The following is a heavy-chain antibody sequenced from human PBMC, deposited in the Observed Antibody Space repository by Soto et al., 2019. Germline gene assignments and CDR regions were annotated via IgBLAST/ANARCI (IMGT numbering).Heavy chain of an antibody. V-gene: IGHV3-23*01. J-gene: IGHJ4*02. CDR3: AKGGGWLYYLDC. Sequence: VQLLESGGGLVQPGGSLRLSCAAAGFTFSTFAMHWVRQAPGKGLEWVSASSDSGGSTYYADSVKGRFTISRDNSQNTLFLQMNRLRAEDTAVYYCAKGGGWLYYLDCWGQGALVTVSS. D-gene: IGHD6-19*01. CDR2: SSDSGGST. CDR1: GFTFSTFA.